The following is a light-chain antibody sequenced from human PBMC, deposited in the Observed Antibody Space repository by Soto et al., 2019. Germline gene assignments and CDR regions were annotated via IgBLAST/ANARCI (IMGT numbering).Light chain of an antibody. Sequence: QSALTQPASLSGSPGQSITISCTGTSSDIGAYDYVSWFQQHPGKAPKLMISEVNNRPSGVSNRFSGSKSGTSASLAITGLQAEDEADYYCQSYDSSLSGHNYVFGTGTKLTVL. CDR2: EVN. CDR1: SSDIGAYDY. V-gene: IGLV2-14*01. CDR3: QSYDSSLSGHNYV. J-gene: IGLJ1*01.